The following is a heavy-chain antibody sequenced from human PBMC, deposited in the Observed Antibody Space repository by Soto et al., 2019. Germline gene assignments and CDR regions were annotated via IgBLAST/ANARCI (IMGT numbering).Heavy chain of an antibody. CDR3: AIFDSRVPDLDY. D-gene: IGHD4-4*01. Sequence: QVQLVQSGTEVKEPGASVKVSCKTSRYTFTTYGIDWVRQAPGQGLEWMGWIGPDAGRTKYVQKFQDRVTMTTDTSTRTAYMEMRSLSFDDTAIYYCAIFDSRVPDLDYWGQGTLVTVSS. V-gene: IGHV1-18*01. J-gene: IGHJ4*02. CDR2: IGPDAGRT. CDR1: RYTFTTYG.